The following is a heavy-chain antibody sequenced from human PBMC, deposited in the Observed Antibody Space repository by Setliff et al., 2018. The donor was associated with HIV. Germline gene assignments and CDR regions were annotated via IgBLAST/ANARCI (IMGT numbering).Heavy chain of an antibody. CDR1: GGTFSSYA. J-gene: IGHJ5*01. V-gene: IGHV1-69*05. D-gene: IGHD6-19*01. CDR3: ARDSGVSSGGKNWFDS. Sequence: KASGGTFSSYAISWVRQAPGQGLEWMGGIIPIYGTANYAQKFQGRVTITTDESTSTAYMDLSSLRYEDTAVYYCARDSGVSSGGKNWFDSWGQGTLVTVSS. CDR2: IIPIYGTA.